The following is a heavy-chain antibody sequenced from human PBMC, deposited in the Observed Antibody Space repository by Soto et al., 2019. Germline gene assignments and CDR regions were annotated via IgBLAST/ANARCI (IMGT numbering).Heavy chain of an antibody. CDR2: INAGNGNT. CDR1: GYTFTSYA. V-gene: IGHV1-3*01. J-gene: IGHJ6*02. Sequence: ASVKVSCKASGYTFTSYAMHWVRQAPGQRLEWMGWINAGNGNTKHSQKLQGRVTITRDTSASTAYMELSSLRSEDTAVYYCARRGYSSSWYYYYYYGMDVWGQRTTVTVSS. CDR3: ARRGYSSSWYYYYYYGMDV. D-gene: IGHD6-13*01.